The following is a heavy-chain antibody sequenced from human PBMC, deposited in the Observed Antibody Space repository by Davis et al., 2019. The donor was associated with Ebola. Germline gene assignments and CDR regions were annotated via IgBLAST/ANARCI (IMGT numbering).Heavy chain of an antibody. Sequence: GGSLRLSCAASGFTFRSYAIHWVRQAPGKGLEWVSAISGSGGSTYYADSVKGRFTISRDNAKNSLYLQMNSLRAEDTAVYYCAKMYYDFWSGYNPPMDVWGQGTTVTVSS. D-gene: IGHD3-3*01. J-gene: IGHJ6*02. CDR3: AKMYYDFWSGYNPPMDV. CDR1: GFTFRSYA. CDR2: ISGSGGST. V-gene: IGHV3-23*01.